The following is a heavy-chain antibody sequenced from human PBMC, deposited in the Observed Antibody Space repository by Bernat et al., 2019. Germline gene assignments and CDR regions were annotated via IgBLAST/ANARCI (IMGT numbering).Heavy chain of an antibody. D-gene: IGHD3-22*01. J-gene: IGHJ4*02. V-gene: IGHV2-26*01. Sequence: QVTLKESGPVLVKPTETLTLTCTVSGFSLSNARMGVSWIRQPPGKALEWLAHIFSNDEKSYSTSLKSRLTISKDTSKSQVVLTMTNMDPVDTATYYCARMTYYYDSGGYYYVYFDYWGQGTLVTVSS. CDR2: IFSNDEK. CDR1: GFSLSNARMG. CDR3: ARMTYYYDSGGYYYVYFDY.